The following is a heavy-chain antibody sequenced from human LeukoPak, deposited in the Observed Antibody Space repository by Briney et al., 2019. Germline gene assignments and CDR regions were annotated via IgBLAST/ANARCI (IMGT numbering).Heavy chain of an antibody. CDR3: ARSPIVVVPAAMHAFDI. CDR1: GGSISSYY. Sequence: SETLSLTCTVSGGSISSYYWSWIRQPAGKGLEWIGRIYTSGSTNYNPSLKSRVTMSVDTSKNQFSLKLSSVTAADTAVYYCARSPIVVVPAAMHAFDIWGQGTMVTVSS. J-gene: IGHJ3*02. D-gene: IGHD2-2*01. CDR2: IYTSGST. V-gene: IGHV4-4*07.